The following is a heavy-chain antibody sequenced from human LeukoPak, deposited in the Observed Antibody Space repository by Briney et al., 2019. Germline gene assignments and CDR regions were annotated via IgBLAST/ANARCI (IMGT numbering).Heavy chain of an antibody. D-gene: IGHD2-21*01. CDR3: TRLYCGGGYCYYFDY. J-gene: IGHJ4*02. V-gene: IGHV3-73*01. CDR2: IRSKSNSYAT. CDR1: GFTFSGSA. Sequence: GGPQRLSCAASGFTFSGSAMHWVRQASGKGLEWVGRIRSKSNSYATAYAASVNGRFNISRDDSKNTVYLQMNSLRTEDTAVYYCTRLYCGGGYCYYFDYWGQGTLVTVSS.